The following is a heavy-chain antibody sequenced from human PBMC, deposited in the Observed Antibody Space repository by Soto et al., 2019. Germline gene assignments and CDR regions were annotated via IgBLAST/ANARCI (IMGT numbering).Heavy chain of an antibody. CDR3: VRGKYSGSYFFDY. J-gene: IGHJ4*02. Sequence: WWSLRLSCEASGFSFSGDWMHWVRQTPGKGLVWVSSVSSVGSTTDYADSVKGRFTISRDNAKNTLYLQMNSLAAEDTAVYYCVRGKYSGSYFFDYWGQGTLVTVSS. CDR2: VSSVGSTT. CDR1: GFSFSGDW. D-gene: IGHD1-26*01. V-gene: IGHV3-74*01.